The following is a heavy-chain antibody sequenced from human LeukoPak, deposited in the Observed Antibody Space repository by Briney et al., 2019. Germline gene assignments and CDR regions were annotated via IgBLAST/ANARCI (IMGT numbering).Heavy chain of an antibody. V-gene: IGHV4-34*01. CDR1: GGSFSGDY. J-gene: IGHJ5*02. D-gene: IGHD3-3*01. CDR2: VADNGAT. Sequence: SETLSLTCAVYGGSFSGDYWSWIRQPPGKGLEWIGEVADNGATNYDPSLRSRATISVDTSKKQFSLKLRSVTAADTAVYFCANGVRSAYYFHPWSQGTLVTVSS. CDR3: ANGVRSAYYFHP.